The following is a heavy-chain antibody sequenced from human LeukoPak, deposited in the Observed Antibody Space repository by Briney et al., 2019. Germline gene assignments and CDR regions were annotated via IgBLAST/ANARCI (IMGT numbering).Heavy chain of an antibody. D-gene: IGHD4-17*01. CDR3: ARTDGVDY. CDR1: VYTFTGSY. J-gene: IGHJ4*02. CDR2: INPNSGVT. V-gene: IGHV1-2*06. Sequence: ASVKVSCRASVYTFTGSYIHWVRQAPGQGLEWMGRINPNSGVTIYAQKFQGRVTLARDTSITTAYMELSSLRSDDTAVYYCARTDGVDYWGQGTLVTVSS.